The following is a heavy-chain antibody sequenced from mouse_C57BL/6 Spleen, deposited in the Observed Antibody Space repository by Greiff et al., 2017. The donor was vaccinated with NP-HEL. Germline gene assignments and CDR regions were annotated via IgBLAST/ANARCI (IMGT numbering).Heavy chain of an antibody. D-gene: IGHD2-4*01. V-gene: IGHV5-9*01. CDR3: ARQYDYDLYYFDY. Sequence: EVKVVESGGGLVKPGGSLKLSCAASGFTFSSYTMSWVRQTPEKRLEWVATISGGGGNTYYPDSVKGRFTISRDNAKNTLYLQMSSLRSEDTALYYCARQYDYDLYYFDYWGQGTTLTVSS. CDR1: GFTFSSYT. CDR2: ISGGGGNT. J-gene: IGHJ2*01.